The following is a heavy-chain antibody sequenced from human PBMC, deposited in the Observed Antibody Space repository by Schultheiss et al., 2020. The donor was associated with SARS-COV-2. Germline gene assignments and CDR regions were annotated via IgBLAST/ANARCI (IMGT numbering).Heavy chain of an antibody. D-gene: IGHD3-16*02. CDR1: GFTVSSNY. CDR2: IYSGGST. V-gene: IGHV3-53*01. J-gene: IGHJ4*02. Sequence: GGSLRLSCAASGFTVSSNYMSWVRQAPGKGLEWVSVIYSGGSTYYADSVKGRFTISRDNSKNTLYLQMNSLRAEDTAVYYCAREVLTFGGVIAYHIDYWGQGTLVTVSS. CDR3: AREVLTFGGVIAYHIDY.